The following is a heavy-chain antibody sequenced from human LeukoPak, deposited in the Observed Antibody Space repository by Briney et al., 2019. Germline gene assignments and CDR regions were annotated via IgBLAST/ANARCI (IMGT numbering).Heavy chain of an antibody. CDR2: IVGSGGDTI. CDR3: ARDGSRYSGSYYFDY. V-gene: IGHV3-23*01. Sequence: GGSLRLSCAASGFTFSNYAMSWVRQAPGKGLEWVSAIVGSGGDTIYSADSVKGRFTISRDNAKNSLYLQMNSLRAEDTAVYYCARDGSRYSGSYYFDYWGQGALVTVSS. CDR1: GFTFSNYA. J-gene: IGHJ4*02. D-gene: IGHD1-26*01.